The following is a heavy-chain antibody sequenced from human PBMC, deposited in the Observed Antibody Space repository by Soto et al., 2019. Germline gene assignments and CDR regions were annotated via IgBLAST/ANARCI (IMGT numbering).Heavy chain of an antibody. CDR1: GLSLSSHGVG. D-gene: IGHD2-15*01. V-gene: IGHV2-5*02. J-gene: IGHJ4*02. Sequence: QITFKESGPALVKPTQTLTLTCTFSGLSLSSHGVGVGWSRQPPGKALEWLALIYWGDDQRYNPSQRSRLSITRDTSKNQVVLTMTDMDPLDTATYYCVLQSGGWLLPFDSWGQGTLVTVSS. CDR2: IYWGDDQ. CDR3: VLQSGGWLLPFDS.